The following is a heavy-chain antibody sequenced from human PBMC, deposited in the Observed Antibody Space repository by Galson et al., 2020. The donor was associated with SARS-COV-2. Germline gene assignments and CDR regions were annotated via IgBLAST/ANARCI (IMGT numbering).Heavy chain of an antibody. CDR2: IHHSGST. V-gene: IGHV4-38-2*01. CDR3: ATPFVRRATPGADY. J-gene: IGHJ4*02. CDR1: GYSISSGYY. D-gene: IGHD6-13*01. Sequence: SETLSLTCGVSGYSISSGYYWGWFRQPPGKGLEWSGSIHHSGSTYYNPSLKSRVSISVATSKNQFSLDLSSVTAADTAVYYCATPFVRRATPGADYWGQGTLVTVSS.